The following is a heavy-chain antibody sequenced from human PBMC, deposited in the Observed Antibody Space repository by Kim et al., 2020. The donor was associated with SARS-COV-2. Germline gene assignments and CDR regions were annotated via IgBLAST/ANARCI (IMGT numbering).Heavy chain of an antibody. D-gene: IGHD6-13*01. CDR2: IWPDGSNK. CDR1: GFTFSSFG. V-gene: IGHV3-33*01. CDR3: ARDGADGNPIDY. J-gene: IGHJ4*02. Sequence: GGSLRLSCAASGFTFSSFGMNWVRQTPGKGLESVAVIWPDGSNKNYADSVRGRFTISRDNSKNILYLQMNSLRPEDTAIYYCARDGADGNPIDYWGQGTLVTVSS.